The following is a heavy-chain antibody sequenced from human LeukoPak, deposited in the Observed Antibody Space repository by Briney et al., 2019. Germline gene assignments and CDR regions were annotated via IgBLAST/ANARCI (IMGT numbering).Heavy chain of an antibody. J-gene: IGHJ4*02. CDR2: ISPDDTDV. D-gene: IGHD1-14*01. CDR3: SRNHGDY. V-gene: IGHV3-11*04. CDR1: GFTFSDYY. Sequence: GGSLRLSCVASGFTFSDYYMSWIRQAPGKGLEWVSYISPDDTDVYYADSLKGRFTISSDNANNSLLLQMNSLRAEDTAVYYFSRNHGDYGGQGTGVSVSS.